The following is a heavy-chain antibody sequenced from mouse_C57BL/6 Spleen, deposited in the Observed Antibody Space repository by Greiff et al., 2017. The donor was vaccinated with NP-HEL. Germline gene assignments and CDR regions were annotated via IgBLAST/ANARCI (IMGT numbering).Heavy chain of an antibody. V-gene: IGHV5-12*01. CDR1: GFTFSDYY. D-gene: IGHD4-1*02. CDR3: ARPQLGGGAMDY. J-gene: IGHJ4*01. Sequence: EVHLVESGGGLVQPGGSLKLSCAASGFTFSDYYMYWVRQTPEKRLEWVAYISNGGGSTYYPDTVKGRFTISRDNAKNTLYLQMSRLKSEDTAMYYCARPQLGGGAMDYWGQGTSVTVSS. CDR2: ISNGGGST.